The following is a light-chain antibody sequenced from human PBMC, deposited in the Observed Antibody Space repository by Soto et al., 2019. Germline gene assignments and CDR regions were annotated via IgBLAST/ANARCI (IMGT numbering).Light chain of an antibody. CDR1: QSISSTY. V-gene: IGKV3-20*01. J-gene: IGKJ2*01. CDR3: QQYGSSPYT. Sequence: EIVLTQSPATLSLSPGERATLSCRASQSISSTYLAWYQQKPGQAPRLLIYGASGRATGIPDRFSGSGSGTDFTLTISRLEPEDFAVYYCQQYGSSPYTFGQGTKLEIK. CDR2: GAS.